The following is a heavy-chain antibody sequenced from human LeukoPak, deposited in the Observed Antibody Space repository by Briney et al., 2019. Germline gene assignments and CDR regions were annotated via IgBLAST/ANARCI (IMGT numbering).Heavy chain of an antibody. J-gene: IGHJ4*02. V-gene: IGHV3-23*01. CDR1: GFTFSSYA. CDR2: ISGSGGST. Sequence: QPGGSLRLSCAASGFTFSSYAMSWVRQAPGKGLEWVSAISGSGGSTYYADSVKGRFTISRDNSKNTLYLQMNSLRAEDTAVYYCAKDGHHNWNFNYYFDYWGQGTLVTVSS. D-gene: IGHD1-7*01. CDR3: AKDGHHNWNFNYYFDY.